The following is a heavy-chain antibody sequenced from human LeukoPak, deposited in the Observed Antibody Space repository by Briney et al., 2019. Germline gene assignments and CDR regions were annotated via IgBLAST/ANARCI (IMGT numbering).Heavy chain of an antibody. CDR2: INHSGGT. CDR3: ACLRY. Sequence: SSETLSLTCAVYGGSFSGYYWSWIRQPPGKGLEWIGEINHSGGTNYNPSLKSRVTISVDTSKNQFSLKLSSVTAADTAVYYCACLRYWGQGTLVTVSS. J-gene: IGHJ4*02. V-gene: IGHV4-34*01. CDR1: GGSFSGYY.